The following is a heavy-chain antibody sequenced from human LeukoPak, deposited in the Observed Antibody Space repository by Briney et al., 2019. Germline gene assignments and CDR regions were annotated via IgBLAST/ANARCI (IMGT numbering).Heavy chain of an antibody. D-gene: IGHD5-24*01. CDR2: ISGSGVTT. V-gene: IGHV3-23*01. CDR1: GFTFNNYA. Sequence: QPGGSLRLSCAASGFTFNNYAMSWVRQAPGMGLEWVSTISGSGVTTYYADSVRGRFTISRDNSKTTLYLQLDSLRPEDMAIYYCAKSPGQTQLDYFDYWGQGTLVTVSS. J-gene: IGHJ4*02. CDR3: AKSPGQTQLDYFDY.